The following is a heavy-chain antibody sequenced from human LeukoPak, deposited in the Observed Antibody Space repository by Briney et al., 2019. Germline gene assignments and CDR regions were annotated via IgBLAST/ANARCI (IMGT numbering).Heavy chain of an antibody. CDR1: GFTFSSYW. D-gene: IGHD3-10*01. J-gene: IGHJ4*02. CDR3: AGGRDRSELYFDS. CDR2: IDSDGSRI. Sequence: KAGGSLRLSCEASGFTFSSYWMHWVRQAPGKGLVWVSRIDSDGSRISYADSVKGRFTISRDNAKNTLYLQMNSLRAEDTAVYYCAGGRDRSELYFDSWGQGTLVTVSS. V-gene: IGHV3-74*01.